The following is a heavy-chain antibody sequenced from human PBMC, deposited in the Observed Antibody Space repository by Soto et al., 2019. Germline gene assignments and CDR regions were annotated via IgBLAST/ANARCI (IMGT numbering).Heavy chain of an antibody. CDR2: IIPFIGTA. V-gene: IGHV1-69*11. J-gene: IGHJ6*02. D-gene: IGHD4-4*01. Sequence: SVKVSCKASGGTFSSYAISWVRQAPGQGLEWMGRIIPFIGTANYAQKFQGRVTITADESTSTAYMELTSLRSEDTAVYYCARVVTTTVPASYYYGMDVWGQGTTVTVSS. CDR3: ARVVTTTVPASYYYGMDV. CDR1: GGTFSSYA.